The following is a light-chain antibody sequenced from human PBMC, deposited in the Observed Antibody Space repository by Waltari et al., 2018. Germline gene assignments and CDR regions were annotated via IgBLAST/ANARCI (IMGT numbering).Light chain of an antibody. CDR1: PSITAF. J-gene: IGKJ4*02. Sequence: DIQMTQSPSSLSASVGDRVPLTRRASPSITAFLNWYQQKPGKAPTLLIYAAPNLRSGVASQSSGGGSWTNFTLTISSLQPEDFATDYCQQSYTTSEITFGGGSRVEIK. V-gene: IGKV1-39*01. CDR3: QQSYTTSEIT. CDR2: AAP.